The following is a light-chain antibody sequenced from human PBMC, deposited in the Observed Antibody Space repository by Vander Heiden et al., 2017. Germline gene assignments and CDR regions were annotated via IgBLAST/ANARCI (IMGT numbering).Light chain of an antibody. CDR2: DVS. CDR1: SSDVGGYNY. CDR3: CSYAGSYTFV. J-gene: IGLJ2*01. V-gene: IGLV2-11*01. Sequence: QSALTQPRSVSWSPGQSVTISCTGTSSDVGGYNYVSWYQQHPGKAPKLMIYDVSKRPSGVPDRFSGSKSGNTASLTISGLQAEDEADYYCCSYAGSYTFVFGGGTKLTVL.